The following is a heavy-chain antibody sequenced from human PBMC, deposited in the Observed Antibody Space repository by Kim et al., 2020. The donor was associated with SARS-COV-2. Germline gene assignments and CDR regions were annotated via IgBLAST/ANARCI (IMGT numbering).Heavy chain of an antibody. D-gene: IGHD6-13*01. CDR3: TRGAPGSSNWYDVGFD. Sequence: GWSLRLFCAASGLTFSTATVNWVRQAPGKGLEWVSSLSSSGNYKYYGDSAKGRFTISRDNAKNSLYLQMNSLRPEDTAVYYCTRGAPGSSNWYDVGFD. V-gene: IGHV3-21*01. J-gene: IGHJ4*01. CDR1: GLTFSTAT. CDR2: LSSSGNYK.